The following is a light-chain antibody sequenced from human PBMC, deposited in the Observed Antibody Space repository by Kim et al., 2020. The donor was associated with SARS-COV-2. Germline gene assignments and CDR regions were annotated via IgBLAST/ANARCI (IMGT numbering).Light chain of an antibody. CDR2: RKN. V-gene: IGLV10-54*01. CDR3: SAWDTSLSAWV. CDR1: KNKVGKQG. Sequence: RQTVTLTCTGNKNKVGKQGAAWQQQHQGHPPKLLTDRKNNRPSGISERVSASRSGNTASLTITGLQPENEADYYCSAWDTSLSAWVFGGGTQLTVL. J-gene: IGLJ3*02.